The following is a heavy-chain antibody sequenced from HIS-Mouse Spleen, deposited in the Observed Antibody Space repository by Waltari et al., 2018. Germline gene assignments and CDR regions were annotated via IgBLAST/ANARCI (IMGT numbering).Heavy chain of an antibody. J-gene: IGHJ2*01. D-gene: IGHD6-13*01. CDR3: AREIQYSSSWYDWYFDL. V-gene: IGHV4-39*07. CDR2: IYYSGST. CDR1: GGSISSSSYY. Sequence: QLQLQESGPGLVKPSETRSLTCTVSGGSISSSSYYRGWVRQPPGKGLEWIGSIYYSGSTYYNPSLKSRVTISVDTSKNQFSLKLSSVTAADTAVYYCAREIQYSSSWYDWYFDLWGRGTLVTVSS.